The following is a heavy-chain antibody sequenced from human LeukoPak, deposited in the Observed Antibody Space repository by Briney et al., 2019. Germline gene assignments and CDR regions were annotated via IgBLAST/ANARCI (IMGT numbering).Heavy chain of an antibody. J-gene: IGHJ4*02. CDR1: GLNFRTSW. CDR3: ARDPDSSSFDY. CDR2: IRHDGTVK. V-gene: IGHV3-7*01. D-gene: IGHD6-13*01. Sequence: PGGSLRLSCTASGLNFRTSWMSWVRQSPGKGLEFLANIRHDGTVKNYMDSVKGRFTISRDNPKNSLYLQMDSLRADDTAVYYCARDPDSSSFDYWGQGVLVTVSS.